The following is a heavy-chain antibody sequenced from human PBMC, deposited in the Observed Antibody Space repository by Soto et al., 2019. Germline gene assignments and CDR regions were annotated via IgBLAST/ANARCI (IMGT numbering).Heavy chain of an antibody. CDR2: IYYSGST. CDR1: GGSISNYY. CDR3: TRVGGGGLLDS. D-gene: IGHD2-21*01. V-gene: IGHV4-59*01. J-gene: IGHJ4*02. Sequence: SETLSLTCTVSGGSISNYYWTWIRQPPGKGLEWIGYIYYSGSTYYNPSLKSRVTMSVDTSENQFSLKLSSVTAADTAVYYCTRVGGGGLLDSWGQGTLVTVS.